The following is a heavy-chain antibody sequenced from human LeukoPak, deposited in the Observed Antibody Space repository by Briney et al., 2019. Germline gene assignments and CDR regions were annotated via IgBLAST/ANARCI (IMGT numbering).Heavy chain of an antibody. Sequence: GGSLRLSCAASGFTFDDYAMHWVRQAPGKGLEWVSAISGSGGSTYYADSVKGRFTISRDNSKDTLYLQMNSLRAEDTAVYYCAKDPGNYGSGSYPLSYWGQGTLVTVSS. CDR3: AKDPGNYGSGSYPLSY. D-gene: IGHD3-10*01. V-gene: IGHV3-23*01. CDR1: GFTFDDYA. J-gene: IGHJ4*02. CDR2: ISGSGGST.